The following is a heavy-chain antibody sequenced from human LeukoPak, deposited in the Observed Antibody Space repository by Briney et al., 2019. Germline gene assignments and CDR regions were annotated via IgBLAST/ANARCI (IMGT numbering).Heavy chain of an antibody. CDR3: ARDGFSYYSYMDV. CDR2: IYTSGST. D-gene: IGHD3-10*01. V-gene: IGHV4-4*07. Sequence: SGTLSLTCTVSGGSISSYYWSWIWQPAGKGLEWIGRIYTSGSTNYNPSLKSRVTMSVDTTKNQFSLKLSAVTAAATAVYYCARDGFSYYSYMDVWGKGTTVTVSS. J-gene: IGHJ6*03. CDR1: GGSISSYY.